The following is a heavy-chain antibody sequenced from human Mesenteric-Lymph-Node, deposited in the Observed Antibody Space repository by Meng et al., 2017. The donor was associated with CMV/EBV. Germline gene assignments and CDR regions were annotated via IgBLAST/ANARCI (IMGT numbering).Heavy chain of an antibody. V-gene: IGHV3-23*01. Sequence: GGSLRLSCATSGFTFSDYAMTWVRQAPGKGLEWVSALRGGGGTTYYADSVKGRFTISRDNSKNTLYLQMNSLRAEDTAVYYCAKNRDYRGPDYWGQGTLVTVSS. CDR1: GFTFSDYA. J-gene: IGHJ4*02. CDR2: LRGGGGTT. D-gene: IGHD4-11*01. CDR3: AKNRDYRGPDY.